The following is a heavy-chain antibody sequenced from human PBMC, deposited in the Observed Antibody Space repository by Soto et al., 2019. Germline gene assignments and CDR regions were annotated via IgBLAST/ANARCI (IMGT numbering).Heavy chain of an antibody. CDR2: IYYSGST. V-gene: IGHV4-59*12. Sequence: PSETLSLTCTVSGGSISSYYWSWIRQSPGKGLEWIGYIYYSGSTNYNPSLKSRVTISVDTSKNQFSLKLSSVTAEDTAVYYCARGSSEYYYDSSGYYYGIDYWGQGTLVTVSS. CDR1: GGSISSYY. D-gene: IGHD3-22*01. CDR3: ARGSSEYYYDSSGYYYGIDY. J-gene: IGHJ4*02.